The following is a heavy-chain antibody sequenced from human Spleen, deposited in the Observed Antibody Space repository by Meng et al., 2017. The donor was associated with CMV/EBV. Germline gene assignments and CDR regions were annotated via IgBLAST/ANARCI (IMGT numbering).Heavy chain of an antibody. CDR1: GFTFSDYY. Sequence: GESLKISCAASGFTFSDYYMSWIRQAPGKGLEWVATIKQDGSEKYYVDSVKGRFTISRDNAKNSLYLQMNSLRAEDTAVYHCVRGGNAAPDYWGQGTLVTVSS. D-gene: IGHD4-23*01. V-gene: IGHV3-7*01. J-gene: IGHJ4*02. CDR3: VRGGNAAPDY. CDR2: IKQDGSEK.